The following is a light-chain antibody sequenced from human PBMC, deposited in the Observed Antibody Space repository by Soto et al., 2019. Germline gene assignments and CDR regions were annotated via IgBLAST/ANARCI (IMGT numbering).Light chain of an antibody. CDR1: QSVSSAY. J-gene: IGKJ4*01. Sequence: EIVLTQSPGTLSLSPGEKVTLSCRASQSVSSAYLAWYQQRPGRAPRLLIYGVSNRAIGIPDRFSGSGSGADFSLTISRLEPEDFAVYYCQQYGGSPLLTFGGGTKVEIK. CDR3: QQYGGSPLLT. V-gene: IGKV3-20*01. CDR2: GVS.